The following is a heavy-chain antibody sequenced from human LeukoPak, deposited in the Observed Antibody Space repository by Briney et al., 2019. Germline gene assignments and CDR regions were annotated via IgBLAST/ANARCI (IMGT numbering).Heavy chain of an antibody. Sequence: PGGSLRLSCAASGLTISSSGMSWVRQAPGKGLEWVSAISGRGVSTSYADSVRGRFTISRDNSKNTLYLQMNSLRAEDTAVYYCAKAASGNWNDVSDYWGQGTLVTVSS. CDR3: AKAASGNWNDVSDY. J-gene: IGHJ4*02. CDR1: GLTISSSG. V-gene: IGHV3-23*01. CDR2: ISGRGVST. D-gene: IGHD1-20*01.